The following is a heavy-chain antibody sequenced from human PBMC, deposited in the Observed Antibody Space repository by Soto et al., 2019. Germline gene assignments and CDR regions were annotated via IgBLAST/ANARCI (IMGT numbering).Heavy chain of an antibody. D-gene: IGHD3-16*01. CDR1: GFPFTISW. J-gene: IGHJ4*02. CDR2: IISDGSET. V-gene: IGHV3-15*06. Sequence: GGSLRLSCTTSGFPFTISWIHWVRQVPGKPLEWVSRIISDGSETIYAAPVKGRFTISRDDSKNTLYLQMNSLKTEDTAVYYCTTHYRRYYDATAQYFDYWGQGILVTVSS. CDR3: TTHYRRYYDATAQYFDY.